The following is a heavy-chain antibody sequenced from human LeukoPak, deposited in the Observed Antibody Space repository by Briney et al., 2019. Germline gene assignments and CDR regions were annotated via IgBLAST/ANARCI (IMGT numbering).Heavy chain of an antibody. CDR3: ASREVTAIVFDP. D-gene: IGHD2-21*02. Sequence: PSETLSLTCTVSGGSISSSSYYWGWIRQPPGKGLEWIGEINHSGSTNYNPSLKSRVTISVDTSKNQFSLKLSSVTAADTAVYYCASREVTAIVFDPWGQGTLVTVSS. J-gene: IGHJ5*02. CDR2: INHSGST. CDR1: GGSISSSSYY. V-gene: IGHV4-39*07.